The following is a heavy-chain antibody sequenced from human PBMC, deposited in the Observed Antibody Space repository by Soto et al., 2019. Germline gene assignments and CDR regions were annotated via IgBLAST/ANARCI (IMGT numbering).Heavy chain of an antibody. CDR2: ISSSSSFI. D-gene: IGHD3-22*01. Sequence: VQLVESGGGLVKPGGSPRLSCAASAFPFSTYTMNWVRQAPGKGLEWVSSISSSSSFIYYADSLKGRFTISRDDAKKSLYLQMNSLRAEDTAVYYCARDQPHDYNYDSSGYWRGAFDVWGQGIMVTVAS. J-gene: IGHJ3*01. V-gene: IGHV3-21*01. CDR1: AFPFSTYT. CDR3: ARDQPHDYNYDSSGYWRGAFDV.